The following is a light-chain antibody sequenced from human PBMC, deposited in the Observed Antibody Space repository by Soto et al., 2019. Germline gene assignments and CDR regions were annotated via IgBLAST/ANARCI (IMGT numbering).Light chain of an antibody. CDR1: SSDVGGYNY. J-gene: IGLJ1*01. CDR3: SSYTSSSTLYV. Sequence: QSALTKPASWSGSPGQSITISCTGTSSDVGGYNYVSWYQQHPGKAPKLMIYDVSNRPSGVSNRFSGSKSGNTASLTISGLQAEDEADYYCSSYTSSSTLYVFGSGTKVTVL. CDR2: DVS. V-gene: IGLV2-14*01.